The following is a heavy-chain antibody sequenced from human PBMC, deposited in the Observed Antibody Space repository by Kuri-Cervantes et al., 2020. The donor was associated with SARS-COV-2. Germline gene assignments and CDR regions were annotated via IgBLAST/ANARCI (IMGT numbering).Heavy chain of an antibody. CDR2: IYHSGST. CDR3: ARVSGAGAFDI. V-gene: IGHV4-38-2*01. D-gene: IGHD1-26*01. Sequence: ESLKISCAVSGGSISSGYYWGWIRQPPGKGLEWIGSIYHSGSTYYNPSLESRVTISVDTSKNQFSLKLSSVTAADTAVYYCARVSGAGAFDIWGQGTMVTVSS. J-gene: IGHJ3*02. CDR1: GGSISSGYY.